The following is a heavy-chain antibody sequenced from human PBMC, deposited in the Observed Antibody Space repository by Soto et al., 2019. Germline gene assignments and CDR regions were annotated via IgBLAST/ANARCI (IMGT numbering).Heavy chain of an antibody. CDR1: GFTFSSYS. CDR3: ARDPSVITRSGYSHRFDY. J-gene: IGHJ4*02. Sequence: GGSLTLSCAASGFTFSSYSMNWVRQAPGKGLEWVSSISSSSSYIYYADSVKGRFTISRDNAKNSLYLQMNSLRAEDTAVYYCARDPSVITRSGYSHRFDYWGQGTLVTVSS. CDR2: ISSSSSYI. D-gene: IGHD3-3*01. V-gene: IGHV3-21*01.